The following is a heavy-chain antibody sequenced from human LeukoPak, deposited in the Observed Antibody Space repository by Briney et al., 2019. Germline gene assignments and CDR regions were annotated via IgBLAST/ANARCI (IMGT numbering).Heavy chain of an antibody. Sequence: PGGSLRLSCAASGFTFSSYAMHWVRQAPGKGLEWVAVISYDGSNKYYADSVKGRFTISRDNSKNTLYLQMNSLRAEDTAVYYCARAPDYGDYVRWFDPWAREPWSPSPQ. CDR1: GFTFSSYA. CDR2: ISYDGSNK. V-gene: IGHV3-30-3*01. D-gene: IGHD4-17*01. J-gene: IGHJ5*02. CDR3: ARAPDYGDYVRWFDP.